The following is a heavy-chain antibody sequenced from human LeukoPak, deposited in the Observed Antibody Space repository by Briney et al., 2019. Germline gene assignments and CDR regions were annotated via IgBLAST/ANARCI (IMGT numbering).Heavy chain of an antibody. Sequence: SETLSLTCAVYGGSFSGYYWSWIRQPPGKGLEWIGEINHSGSTNYNPSLKSRVTISVDTSKNQFSLKLSSVTAADTAVYYCAKDGDYGWFDPWGQGTLVTVSS. CDR3: AKDGDYGWFDP. J-gene: IGHJ5*02. V-gene: IGHV4-34*01. CDR2: INHSGST. D-gene: IGHD4-17*01. CDR1: GGSFSGYY.